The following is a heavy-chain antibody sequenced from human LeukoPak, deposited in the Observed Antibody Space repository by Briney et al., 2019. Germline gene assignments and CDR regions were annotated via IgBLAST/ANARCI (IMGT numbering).Heavy chain of an antibody. J-gene: IGHJ4*02. D-gene: IGHD4-17*01. CDR3: ARHFPNHGGDYFDY. CDR2: IHYTGST. Sequence: PSETLSLTCTVSGGSLRNYYWIWIRQPPGKGLQWIGHIHYTGSTDYNPSLKSRATVSIDTSKNQFSLRLSSVTAADTAVYYCARHFPNHGGDYFDYWGRGILVTVSS. CDR1: GGSLRNYY. V-gene: IGHV4-59*08.